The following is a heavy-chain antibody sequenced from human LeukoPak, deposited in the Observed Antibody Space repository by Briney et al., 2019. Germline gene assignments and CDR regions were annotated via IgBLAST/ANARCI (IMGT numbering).Heavy chain of an antibody. CDR1: GYTFTSYE. Sequence: ASVKVSCKASGYTFTSYEINWVRQATGQGLEWMGWMNPNSGNTGYAQKFQGRVTITRNTSISTAYMELSSLRSEDTAVYYCARGLMHHPFDYWGQGTLVTVSS. CDR3: ARGLMHHPFDY. J-gene: IGHJ4*02. CDR2: MNPNSGNT. V-gene: IGHV1-8*03.